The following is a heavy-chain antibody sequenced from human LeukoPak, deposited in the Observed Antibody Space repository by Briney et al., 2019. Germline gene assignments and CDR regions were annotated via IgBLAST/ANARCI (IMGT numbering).Heavy chain of an antibody. CDR2: MYTSGSS. CDR1: GGSISNYY. V-gene: IGHV4-4*07. J-gene: IGHJ3*02. Sequence: PSETLSLTCTVSGGSISNYYWNWIRQPAGKGLDWIGRMYTSGSSNYNPSLKSRVTISVDKSKNQLYLNLTSVTAADTAVYYCVRDMETDDAFDIWGQGTMVIVSS. CDR3: VRDMETDDAFDI. D-gene: IGHD1-1*01.